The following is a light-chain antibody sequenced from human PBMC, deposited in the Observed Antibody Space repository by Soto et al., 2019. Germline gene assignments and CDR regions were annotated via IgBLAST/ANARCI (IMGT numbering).Light chain of an antibody. CDR1: QSVSSN. J-gene: IGKJ1*01. V-gene: IGKV3-15*01. Sequence: EIVMTQSPAPLSVSPGESATLSCRASQSVSSNLAWYQQKPGQAPRLLIYGASTRATGIPARFSGSGSGTEFTLTISSLQSEDFAVYYCQQYNNWPRTFGQGTKVDIK. CDR2: GAS. CDR3: QQYNNWPRT.